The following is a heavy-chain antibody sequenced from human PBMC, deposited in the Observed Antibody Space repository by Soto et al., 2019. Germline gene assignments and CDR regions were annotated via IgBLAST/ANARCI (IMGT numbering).Heavy chain of an antibody. CDR1: GFAFNNAW. CDR2: IKSNTDGGTT. J-gene: IGHJ6*02. V-gene: IGHV3-15*07. D-gene: IGHD3-3*01. CDR3: TPDPRFLEWFVLHGLDV. Sequence: EVQLVESGGGLVKPGGSLRLSCAASGFAFNNAWMNWVRQAPAKGLEWVGRIKSNTDGGTTDYAAPVKDRFTISRDDSKNTLFLLMNSLKTEDTAVYYCTPDPRFLEWFVLHGLDVWGQGTTVTVSS.